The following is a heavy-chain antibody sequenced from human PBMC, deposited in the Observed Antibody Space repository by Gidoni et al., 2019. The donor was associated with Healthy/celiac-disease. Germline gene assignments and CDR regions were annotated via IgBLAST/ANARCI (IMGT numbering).Heavy chain of an antibody. CDR3: ARDSSQEVGAYWFDP. D-gene: IGHD1-26*01. CDR1: GYTFTSYY. J-gene: IGHJ5*02. CDR2: INPSGGST. V-gene: IGHV1-46*03. Sequence: QVQLVQSGAEVKKPGASVKVSCKASGYTFTSYYMHWVRQALGQGLEWMGIINPSGGSTSYAQKFQGRVTMTRDTSTSTVYMELSSLRSEDTAVYYCARDSSQEVGAYWFDPWGQGTLVTVSS.